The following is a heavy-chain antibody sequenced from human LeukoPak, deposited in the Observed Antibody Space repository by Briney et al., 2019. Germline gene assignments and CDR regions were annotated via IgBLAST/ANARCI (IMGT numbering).Heavy chain of an antibody. D-gene: IGHD1-26*01. CDR2: IHYSGST. V-gene: IGHV4-59*08. J-gene: IGHJ4*02. CDR1: GGSINTTY. CDR3: AVEGGIVGATGY. Sequence: SETLSLTCSVSGGSINTTYWSWIRQPPGKGLEWIGNIHYSGSTNYNSSLKSRVTISVDTSKNQFSLKLSSVTAADTAVYYCAVEGGIVGATGYWGQGTLVTVSS.